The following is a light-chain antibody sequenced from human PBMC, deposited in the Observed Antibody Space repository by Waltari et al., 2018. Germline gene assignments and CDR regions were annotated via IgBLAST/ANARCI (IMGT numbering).Light chain of an antibody. Sequence: EIVMTQSPATLSVSPGERATLSCRASQSVSSNLAWYQQKPGQAPRLLIFGASTRATGIPARFSGRGSGTEFTLIISSLQSEDCAVYYCHQYSNWPLTFGGGSKVEIK. CDR3: HQYSNWPLT. CDR1: QSVSSN. V-gene: IGKV3-15*01. J-gene: IGKJ4*01. CDR2: GAS.